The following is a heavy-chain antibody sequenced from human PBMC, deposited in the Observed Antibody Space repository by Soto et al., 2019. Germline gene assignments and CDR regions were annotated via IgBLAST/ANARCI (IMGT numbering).Heavy chain of an antibody. CDR2: IWYDGSKD. CDR3: ARDDYSNNYSLYYLDF. Sequence: QVQLVESGGGVVQPGRSLRLSCAASGFTFSRYGMHWVRQAPGKGLEWVAVIWYDGSKDYYADSVKGRFTISRDNSKNTLYLQMNSLRAEDTAVYYCARDDYSNNYSLYYLDFWGQGTLVTVSS. D-gene: IGHD5-12*01. V-gene: IGHV3-33*01. CDR1: GFTFSRYG. J-gene: IGHJ4*02.